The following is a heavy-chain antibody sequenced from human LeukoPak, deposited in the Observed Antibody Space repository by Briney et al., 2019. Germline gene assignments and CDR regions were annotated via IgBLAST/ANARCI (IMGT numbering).Heavy chain of an antibody. CDR2: IYYSGST. D-gene: IGHD3-22*01. Sequence: KPSETLSLTCTVSGGSISSYYWSWIRQPPGKGLEWIGYIYYSGSTNYNPSLKSRVTISVDTSKNQFPLKLSSVTAADTAVYYCARGDYYDSSGYYFYWGQGTLVTVSS. J-gene: IGHJ4*02. CDR3: ARGDYYDSSGYYFY. CDR1: GGSISSYY. V-gene: IGHV4-59*12.